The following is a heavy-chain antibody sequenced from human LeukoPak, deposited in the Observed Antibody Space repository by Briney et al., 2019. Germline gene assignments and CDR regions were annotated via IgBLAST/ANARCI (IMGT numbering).Heavy chain of an antibody. CDR1: GGSISSSNW. CDR3: ASSDDSSGFSDY. D-gene: IGHD3-22*01. V-gene: IGHV4-4*02. Sequence: SETLSLTCAVSGGSISSSNWWSWVRQPPGKGLEWIGEIYHSESTNYNPSLKSRVTISVDKSKNQFSLKLSSVTAADTAVYYCASSDDSSGFSDYWGQGTQVTVSS. J-gene: IGHJ4*02. CDR2: IYHSEST.